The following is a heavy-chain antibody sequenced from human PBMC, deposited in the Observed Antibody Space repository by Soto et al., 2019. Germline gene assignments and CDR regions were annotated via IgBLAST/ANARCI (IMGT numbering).Heavy chain of an antibody. D-gene: IGHD1-26*01. CDR2: FDPEDGET. V-gene: IGHV1-24*01. CDR3: ATDSKPPEYSGSYYGFDY. J-gene: IGHJ4*02. CDR1: GYTLTELS. Sequence: QVRLVQSGAEVKKPGASVKVSCKVSGYTLTELSMHWVRQAPGKGLEWMGGFDPEDGETIYAQKFQGRVTMTEDTSTDTAYMELSSLRSEDTAVYYCATDSKPPEYSGSYYGFDYWGQGTLVTVSS.